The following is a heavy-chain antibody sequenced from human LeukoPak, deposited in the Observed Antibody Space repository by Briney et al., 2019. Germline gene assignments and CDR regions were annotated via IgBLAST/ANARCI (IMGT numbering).Heavy chain of an antibody. CDR2: ISYTGSA. Sequence: SETLSLTCTVSGGSISPYFWSWMRQTPGKGLEWIGYISYTGSANYNPALKSRVTISVDTSKNQFSLQLTSVTAADTAVYYCARDDYRGVTNFDPWGQGTLVTVSS. V-gene: IGHV4-59*01. CDR3: ARDDYRGVTNFDP. CDR1: GGSISPYF. J-gene: IGHJ5*02. D-gene: IGHD3-10*01.